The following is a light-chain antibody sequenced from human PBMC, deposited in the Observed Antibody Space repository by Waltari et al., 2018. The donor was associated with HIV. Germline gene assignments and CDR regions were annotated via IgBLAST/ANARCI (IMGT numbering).Light chain of an antibody. Sequence: EIVLTQSPDTLSLSPGDRATLSCRASQSVSSNYLAWYQQKPGQAPRLLIYAASRRATGIPDRFSGSGSGTDFTLTFNRLEPEDFAVYYCQQYGTSPFTFGPGTKVDIK. V-gene: IGKV3-20*01. CDR1: QSVSSNY. CDR3: QQYGTSPFT. CDR2: AAS. J-gene: IGKJ3*01.